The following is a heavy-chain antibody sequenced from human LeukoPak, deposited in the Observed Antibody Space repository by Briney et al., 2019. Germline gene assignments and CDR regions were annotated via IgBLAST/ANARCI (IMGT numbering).Heavy chain of an antibody. D-gene: IGHD3-22*01. Sequence: GASVKVSCEASGYTFTGYYMHWVRQAPGQGLEGRGGINHNRGGTDYPQKYQRRDTMTRATSIRTAYMELSRMRSDDTAVDYYARRKGSSGYYYGLGYWGQGTLVTVSS. CDR3: ARRKGSSGYYYGLGY. CDR2: INHNRGGT. CDR1: GYTFTGYY. V-gene: IGHV1-2*02. J-gene: IGHJ4*02.